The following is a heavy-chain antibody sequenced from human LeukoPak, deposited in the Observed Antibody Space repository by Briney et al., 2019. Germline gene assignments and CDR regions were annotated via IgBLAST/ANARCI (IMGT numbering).Heavy chain of an antibody. J-gene: IGHJ6*03. Sequence: ASETLSLTCAVYGGSFSGYYWSWIRHPPGKGLEWIGEINDSGSTNYNPSLKSRVTISVDTSKNQFSLKLSSVTAADTAVYYCARHRPLRFLEWLPMDVWGKGTTVTVSS. V-gene: IGHV4-34*01. CDR1: GGSFSGYY. D-gene: IGHD3-3*01. CDR2: INDSGST. CDR3: ARHRPLRFLEWLPMDV.